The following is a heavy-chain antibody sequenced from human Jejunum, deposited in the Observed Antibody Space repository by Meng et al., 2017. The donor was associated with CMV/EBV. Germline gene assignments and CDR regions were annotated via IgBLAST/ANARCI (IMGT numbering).Heavy chain of an antibody. D-gene: IGHD5-24*01. CDR2: INTNTGNP. V-gene: IGHV7-4-1*02. CDR3: ARDSPLDGYSLLDY. CDR1: GYTFTRYP. Sequence: QVKLVQTGSELKKPGPSVKVACKASGYTFTRYPMNWVRQAPGQGLEWIGWINTNTGNPTYAQGFTGRFVFSLDTSVSTAYLQINSLRADDTAVYYCARDSPLDGYSLLDYWGQGTLVTVSS. J-gene: IGHJ4*02.